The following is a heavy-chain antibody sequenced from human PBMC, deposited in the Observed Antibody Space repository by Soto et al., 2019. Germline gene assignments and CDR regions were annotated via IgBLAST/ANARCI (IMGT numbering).Heavy chain of an antibody. V-gene: IGHV4-4*07. CDR2: FSLSGTT. CDR1: GASTTGSSY. Sequence: PSETLSLTCTVSGASTTGSSYWGWIRQPAGKGLEWIGRFSLSGTTNYNPSLRSRVTMSADVSKNQFSLRLTSVTAADTALYYCARGMTPPGAPAWYYFDSWGQGTLVTVSS. J-gene: IGHJ4*02. CDR3: ARGMTPPGAPAWYYFDS. D-gene: IGHD2-8*02.